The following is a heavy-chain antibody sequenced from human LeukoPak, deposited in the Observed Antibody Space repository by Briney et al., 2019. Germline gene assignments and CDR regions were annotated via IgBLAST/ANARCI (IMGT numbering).Heavy chain of an antibody. CDR2: IIPIFGTA. J-gene: IGHJ5*02. CDR1: GGTFSSYA. D-gene: IGHD5-12*01. V-gene: IGHV1-69*13. CDR3: ARGEDIVATIPYNWFDP. Sequence: GASVKVSCKASGGTFSSYAISWVRQAPGQGLEWMGGIIPIFGTANYAQKFQGRVTITADESTSTACMELSSLRSEDTAVYYCARGEDIVATIPYNWFDPWGQGTLVTVSS.